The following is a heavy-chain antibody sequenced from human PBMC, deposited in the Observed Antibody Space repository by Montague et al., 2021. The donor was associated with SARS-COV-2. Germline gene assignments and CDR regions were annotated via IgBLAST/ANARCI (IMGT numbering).Heavy chain of an antibody. Sequence: SETLSLTCTVSGGSISSSNYYWGWIRQPPGEGLEWIGSIYYSGTTYYNPSLKSRVTISVDTSKDQFSLKLNSVTATDTAVYYCARLESTRGVIIRGAFHIWGQGTKVTVSS. V-gene: IGHV4-39*01. CDR2: IYYSGTT. CDR3: ARLESTRGVIIRGAFHI. CDR1: GGSISSSNYY. D-gene: IGHD3-10*01. J-gene: IGHJ3*02.